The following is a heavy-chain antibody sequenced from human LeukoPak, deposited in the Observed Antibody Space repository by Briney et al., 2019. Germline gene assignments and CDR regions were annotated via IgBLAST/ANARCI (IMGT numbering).Heavy chain of an antibody. J-gene: IGHJ4*02. CDR1: GFSFSNSA. Sequence: PGGSLRLSCAASGFSFSNSAMNWVRQAPGKGLEWHSVITGNGKNTYYADSVRGRFTISRDNSKNTLYLQMRTLMAADTAVYYCAKEGDFLAGYETDYWSQGTLVTVSS. D-gene: IGHD2-15*01. CDR2: ITGNGKNT. CDR3: AKEGDFLAGYETDY. V-gene: IGHV3-23*01.